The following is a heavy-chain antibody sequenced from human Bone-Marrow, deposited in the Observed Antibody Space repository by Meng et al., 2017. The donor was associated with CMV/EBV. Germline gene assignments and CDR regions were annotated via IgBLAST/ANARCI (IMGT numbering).Heavy chain of an antibody. J-gene: IGHJ3*02. CDR3: ATLTGTSNAFDI. CDR2: FDPEDGET. V-gene: IGHV1-24*01. Sequence: QVQLVQSGAEVKKPGGSVKVSCKVSGYTLTELSMHWVRQAPGKGLEWMGGFDPEDGETIYAQKFQGRVTMTEDTSTDIAYMELSSLRSEDTAVYYCATLTGTSNAFDIWGQGTMVTVSS. CDR1: GYTLTELS. D-gene: IGHD1-7*01.